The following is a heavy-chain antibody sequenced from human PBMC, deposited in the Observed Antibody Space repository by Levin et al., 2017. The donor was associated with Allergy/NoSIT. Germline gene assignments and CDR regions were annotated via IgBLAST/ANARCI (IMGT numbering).Heavy chain of an antibody. CDR3: AKDRLAYYGSGSYFDY. CDR1: GFTFSSYG. V-gene: IGHV3-30*18. D-gene: IGHD3-10*01. CDR2: ISYDGSNK. J-gene: IGHJ4*02. Sequence: SCAASGFTFSSYGMHWVRQAPGKGLEWVAVISYDGSNKYYADSVKGRFTISRDNSKNTLYLQMNSLRAEDTAVYYCAKDRLAYYGSGSYFDYWGQGTLVTVSS.